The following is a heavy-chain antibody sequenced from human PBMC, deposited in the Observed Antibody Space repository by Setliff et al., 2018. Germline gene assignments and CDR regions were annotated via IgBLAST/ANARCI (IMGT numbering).Heavy chain of an antibody. CDR2: INHSGST. J-gene: IGHJ5*02. Sequence: KTSETLSLTCTVSGGSISSGSYYWSWIRQPAGKGLEWIGEINHSGSTNYNPSLKSRVTISVDTSKNQFSLKLSSVTAADTAVYYCARGSNSIFYWFDPWGQGTLVTVSS. CDR1: GGSISSGSYY. CDR3: ARGSNSIFYWFDP. D-gene: IGHD4-4*01. V-gene: IGHV4-61*10.